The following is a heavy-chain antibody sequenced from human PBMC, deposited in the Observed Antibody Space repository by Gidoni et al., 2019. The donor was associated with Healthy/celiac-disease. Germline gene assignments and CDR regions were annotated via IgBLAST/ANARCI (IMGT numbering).Heavy chain of an antibody. D-gene: IGHD4-17*01. J-gene: IGHJ4*02. Sequence: QVQLQESGPGLVKPSQTLSLTCTVSGGSISSGGYYWSWIRQHPGKGLEWIGYIYYSGSTYYNPSLKSRVTISVDTSKNQFSLKLSSVTAADTAVYYCARDRTLGDDYGDSKPGGYYFDYWGQGTLVTVSS. V-gene: IGHV4-31*03. CDR2: IYYSGST. CDR1: GGSISSGGYY. CDR3: ARDRTLGDDYGDSKPGGYYFDY.